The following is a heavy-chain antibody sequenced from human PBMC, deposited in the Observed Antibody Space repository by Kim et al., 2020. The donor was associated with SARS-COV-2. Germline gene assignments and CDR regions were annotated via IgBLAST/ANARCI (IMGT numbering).Heavy chain of an antibody. CDR3: ARLGWFGELYSGTHYYFDY. J-gene: IGHJ4*02. Sequence: RRVTISVDTSKNQFSLKRSSVTAADTAVYYCARLGWFGELYSGTHYYFDYWGQGTLVTVSS. D-gene: IGHD3-10*01. V-gene: IGHV4-39*01.